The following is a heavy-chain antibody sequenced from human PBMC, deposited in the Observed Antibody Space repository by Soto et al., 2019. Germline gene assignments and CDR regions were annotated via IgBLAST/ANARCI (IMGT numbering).Heavy chain of an antibody. J-gene: IGHJ4*02. D-gene: IGHD6-19*01. CDR2: ISAYNGNT. CDR3: GRGLGSSGRYFFYY. V-gene: IGHV1-18*01. Sequence: ASVKVSCKASGYTFTSYGISWVRQARGQGLERMGWISAYNGNTNYAKKLQGRGTMATDPSTSTAYMELRSLRSDVTAVYFLGRGLGSSGRYFFYYWGQGTLVTVSS. CDR1: GYTFTSYG.